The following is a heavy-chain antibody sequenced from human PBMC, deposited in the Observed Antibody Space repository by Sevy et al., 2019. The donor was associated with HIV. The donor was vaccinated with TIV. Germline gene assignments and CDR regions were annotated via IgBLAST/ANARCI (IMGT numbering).Heavy chain of an antibody. CDR2: IYSGGST. CDR3: ERESGIAARNDAFDI. J-gene: IGHJ3*02. V-gene: IGHV3-53*01. Sequence: GGSLRLSCAASGFTVSSNYMSWVRQAPGKGLEWVSVIYSGGSTYYADSVKGRFTISRDNSKNTLYLQMNSLRAEDTAVYYCERESGIAARNDAFDIWGQGTMVTVSS. CDR1: GFTVSSNY. D-gene: IGHD6-6*01.